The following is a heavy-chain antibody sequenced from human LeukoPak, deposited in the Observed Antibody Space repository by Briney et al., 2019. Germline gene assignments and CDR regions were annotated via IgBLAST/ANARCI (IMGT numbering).Heavy chain of an antibody. Sequence: PSETLSLTCTVSGYSISSGYYWGWIRQPPGKGLEWIGSIYHSGSTYYNPSLKSRVTISVDTSKNQFSLKLSSVTAADTAVYYCARATIAAAGRSDYWGQGTLVTVSS. CDR3: ARATIAAAGRSDY. CDR1: GYSISSGYY. CDR2: IYHSGST. V-gene: IGHV4-38-2*02. D-gene: IGHD6-13*01. J-gene: IGHJ4*02.